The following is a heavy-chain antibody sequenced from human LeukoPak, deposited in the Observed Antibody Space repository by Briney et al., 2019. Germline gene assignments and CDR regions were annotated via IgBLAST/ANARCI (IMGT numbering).Heavy chain of an antibody. J-gene: IGHJ5*02. D-gene: IGHD6-6*01. CDR3: ASEGAARRNWFDP. V-gene: IGHV3-21*01. CDR1: GFTFSTYG. CDR2: ISSSSSYI. Sequence: GGSLRLSCAASGFTFSTYGMGWVRQAPGKGLEWVSSISSSSSYIYYADSVKGRFTISRDNAKNSLYLQMNSLRAEDTAVYYCASEGAARRNWFDPWGQGTLVTVSS.